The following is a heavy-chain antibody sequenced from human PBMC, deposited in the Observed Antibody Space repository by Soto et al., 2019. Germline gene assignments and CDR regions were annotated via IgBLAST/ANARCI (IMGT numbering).Heavy chain of an antibody. J-gene: IGHJ4*02. CDR2: IYYSGST. V-gene: IGHV4-31*03. CDR3: ARVGYDILTGFSDMPFAY. CDR1: GGSISSGGYY. D-gene: IGHD3-9*01. Sequence: PSETLSLTCTVSGGSISSGGYYWSWIRQHPGKGLEWIGYIYYSGSTYYNPSLKSRVTISVDTSKNQFSLKLSSVTAADTAVYYCARVGYDILTGFSDMPFAYWGQGTLVTVSS.